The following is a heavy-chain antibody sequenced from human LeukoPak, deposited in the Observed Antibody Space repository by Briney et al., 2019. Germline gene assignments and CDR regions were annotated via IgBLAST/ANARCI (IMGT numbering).Heavy chain of an antibody. D-gene: IGHD6-6*01. CDR2: ISRDGSNK. Sequence: PGRSLTLSCAVSGFIFKPHGMHWVRQAPGKGLEWVAIISRDGSNKYYADSVKGRFTISRDSSKNTMYLQMNSLRAEDTAVYYCAKAVYENYYYMDVWGKGTTVTVSS. V-gene: IGHV3-30*18. J-gene: IGHJ6*03. CDR1: GFIFKPHG. CDR3: AKAVYENYYYMDV.